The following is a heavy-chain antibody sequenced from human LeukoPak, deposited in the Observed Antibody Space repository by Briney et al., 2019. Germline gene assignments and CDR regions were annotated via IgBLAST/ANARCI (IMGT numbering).Heavy chain of an antibody. V-gene: IGHV1-18*01. CDR1: GYTFTSYG. Sequence: ASVKVSCKASGYTFTSYGISWVRQAPGQGLEWMGWISAYNGNTNYAQKLQGRVTMTTDTSTSTACMELRSLRSDDTAVYYCARPTYDSSGEFDYWGQGTLVTVSS. D-gene: IGHD3-22*01. J-gene: IGHJ4*02. CDR2: ISAYNGNT. CDR3: ARPTYDSSGEFDY.